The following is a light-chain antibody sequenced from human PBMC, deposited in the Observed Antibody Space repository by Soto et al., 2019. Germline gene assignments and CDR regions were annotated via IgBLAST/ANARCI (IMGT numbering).Light chain of an antibody. CDR1: NSVVGSYNR. CDR2: EVS. J-gene: IGLJ1*01. V-gene: IGLV2-18*02. CDR3: SSYTSSSTYV. Sequence: QSVRNQPPSVSASPGQPVTISRPGTNSVVGSYNRVSWYQQPPGTAPKLMIYEVSNRPSEVPDRFSGSKSGNTASLTISGLQADDEADYSCSSYTSSSTYVFVSGTMVTVL.